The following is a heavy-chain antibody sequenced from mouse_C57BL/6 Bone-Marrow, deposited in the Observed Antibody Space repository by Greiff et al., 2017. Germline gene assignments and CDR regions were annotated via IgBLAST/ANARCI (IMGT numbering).Heavy chain of an antibody. CDR2: IYPGSGNT. D-gene: IGHD1-1*01. CDR1: GYSFTSYY. CDR3: AREDTTVVDPFAY. V-gene: IGHV1-66*01. Sequence: VQLQQSGPELVKPGASVKISCKASGYSFTSYYIHWVKQRPGQGLEWIGWIYPGSGNTKYNEKFKGKATLTAETSSSTAYMQLSSLTSEDSAVYYCAREDTTVVDPFAYWGQGTLVTVSA. J-gene: IGHJ3*01.